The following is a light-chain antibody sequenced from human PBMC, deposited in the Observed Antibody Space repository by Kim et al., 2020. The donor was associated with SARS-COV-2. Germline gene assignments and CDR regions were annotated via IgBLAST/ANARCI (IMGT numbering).Light chain of an antibody. J-gene: IGKJ2*01. CDR1: QSVGFY. Sequence: EIVLTQSPATLSLSPGERATLSCRASQSVGFYLAWYQQKPGQSPRLLIYDASNRATGIPARFSGSGSGTDFTLTISSLEPEDFAVYYCQHRSNSYTFGQGTKLEI. CDR3: QHRSNSYT. V-gene: IGKV3-11*01. CDR2: DAS.